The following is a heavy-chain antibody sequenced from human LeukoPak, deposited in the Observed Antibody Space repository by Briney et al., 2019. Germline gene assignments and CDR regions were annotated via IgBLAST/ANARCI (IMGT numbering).Heavy chain of an antibody. Sequence: SETLSLTCAVYGGSFSGYYWSWIRQPPGKGLEWIGEINHSGSTNYNPSLKSRVTISVDTSKNQFSLKLSSVTAADTAVYYCASIGGIDSGYPHWGQGTLVTVSS. CDR3: ASIGGIDSGYPH. CDR2: INHSGST. CDR1: GGSFSGYY. J-gene: IGHJ4*02. V-gene: IGHV4-34*01. D-gene: IGHD3-22*01.